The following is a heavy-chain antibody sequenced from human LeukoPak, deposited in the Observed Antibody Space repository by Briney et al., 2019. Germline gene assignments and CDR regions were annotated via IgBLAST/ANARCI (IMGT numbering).Heavy chain of an antibody. CDR1: GGSISSSSYY. D-gene: IGHD5-24*01. J-gene: IGHJ3*02. Sequence: SETLSLTCTVSGGSISSSSYYWSWIRQPAGKGLEWIGRIYTSGSTNYNPSLKSRVTISVDTSKNQFSLKLSSVTAADTAVYYCARERDGYNWAYDAFDIWGQGTMVTVSS. CDR2: IYTSGST. V-gene: IGHV4-61*02. CDR3: ARERDGYNWAYDAFDI.